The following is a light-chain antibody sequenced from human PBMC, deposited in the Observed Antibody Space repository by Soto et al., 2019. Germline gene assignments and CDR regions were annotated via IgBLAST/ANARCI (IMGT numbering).Light chain of an antibody. J-gene: IGKJ4*01. V-gene: IGKV3-11*01. Sequence: EIVLTQSPATLSLSPGERATLSCRARQSVSSYLAWYQQKPGQAPRLLIYDASNRATGIPARFSGSGSGTDFTLTISSLEPEDFAVYYCQQRSNWPPGTVRGGTKVEIK. CDR1: QSVSSY. CDR3: QQRSNWPPGT. CDR2: DAS.